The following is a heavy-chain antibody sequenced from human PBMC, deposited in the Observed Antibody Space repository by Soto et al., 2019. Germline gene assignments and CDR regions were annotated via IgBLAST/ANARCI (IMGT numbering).Heavy chain of an antibody. CDR2: ISWNSGSI. CDR3: AKALEDYSNYGSNYYYSYYMDV. D-gene: IGHD4-4*01. Sequence: GGSLRLSCAASGFTFDDYAMHWVRQAPGKGLEWVSGISWNSGSIGYADSVKGRFTISRDNAKNSLYLQMNSLRAEDTALYYCAKALEDYSNYGSNYYYSYYMDVWAKGTKVTVSS. J-gene: IGHJ6*03. CDR1: GFTFDDYA. V-gene: IGHV3-9*01.